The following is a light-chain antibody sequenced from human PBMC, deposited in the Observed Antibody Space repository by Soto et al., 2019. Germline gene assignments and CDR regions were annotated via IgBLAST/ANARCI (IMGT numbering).Light chain of an antibody. CDR3: YQYFSTPLT. V-gene: IGKV4-1*01. CDR1: QSVLYSSNNKIL. J-gene: IGKJ4*01. CDR2: WAS. Sequence: DIVMTQSPDSLAVSLGERATINCKASQSVLYSSNNKILLAWYQQNPGQPPKLVIYWASTRESGVPDRFSGSASGTDFTLTISSLPAEDVAVYYCYQYFSTPLTFGGGTKVDIK.